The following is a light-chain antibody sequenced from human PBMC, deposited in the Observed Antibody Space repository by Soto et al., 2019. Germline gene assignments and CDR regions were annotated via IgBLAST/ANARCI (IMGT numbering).Light chain of an antibody. CDR2: DAS. Sequence: DIQMTQSPSTLSASVGDRVTITCRASQSISSWLAWYQQKPGKAPKLLIYDASSLESVVPSRFSSSGSGTEFTLTISSLQPDDFATYYCHQYNSYWTFGQGTKVEIK. CDR1: QSISSW. J-gene: IGKJ1*01. V-gene: IGKV1-5*01. CDR3: HQYNSYWT.